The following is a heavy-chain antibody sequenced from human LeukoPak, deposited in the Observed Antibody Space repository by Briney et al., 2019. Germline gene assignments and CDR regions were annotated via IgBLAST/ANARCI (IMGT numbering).Heavy chain of an antibody. CDR2: INHSGST. Sequence: SETLSLTCAVYGGSFSGYYWSWVRQPPGKGLEWIGEINHSGSTNYNPSLKSRVTISVDTSKNQFSLKLSSVTAADTAVCYCAREELAYYDILTGYYPVDAFDIWGQGTMVTVSS. CDR3: AREELAYYDILTGYYPVDAFDI. CDR1: GGSFSGYY. D-gene: IGHD3-9*01. J-gene: IGHJ3*02. V-gene: IGHV4-34*01.